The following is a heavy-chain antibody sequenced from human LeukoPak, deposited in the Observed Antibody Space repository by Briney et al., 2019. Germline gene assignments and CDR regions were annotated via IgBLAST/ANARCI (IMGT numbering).Heavy chain of an antibody. CDR3: AEHIPAYSSGWYYFDY. CDR1: GYSFTSYW. CDR2: FYPGDSGT. Sequence: GESLKISCRGSGYSFTSYWIGWVRQLAGEGLEWMVSFYPGDSGTRYHPSFQGQVSIPADKSISTAYLQWSSLQGSDTAMYYCAEHIPAYSSGWYYFDYWGQGTLVTVSS. J-gene: IGHJ4*02. D-gene: IGHD6-19*01. V-gene: IGHV5-51*01.